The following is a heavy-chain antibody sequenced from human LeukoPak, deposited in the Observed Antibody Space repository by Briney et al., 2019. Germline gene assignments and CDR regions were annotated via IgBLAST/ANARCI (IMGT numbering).Heavy chain of an antibody. V-gene: IGHV4-59*01. CDR3: ARDSVGATFDY. CDR1: GGPISSYY. J-gene: IGHJ4*02. Sequence: PSETRSLTCTVSGGPISSYYWSWIRQPPGKGLEWIGYIYYSGSTNYNPSLKSRVTISVDTSKNQFSLKLSSVTAADTAVYYCARDSVGATFDYWGQGTLVTVSS. CDR2: IYYSGST. D-gene: IGHD1-26*01.